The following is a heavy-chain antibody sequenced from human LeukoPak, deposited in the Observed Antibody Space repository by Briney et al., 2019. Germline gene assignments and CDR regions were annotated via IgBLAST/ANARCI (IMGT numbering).Heavy chain of an antibody. Sequence: SGGSLRLSCAASGFTVSSNYMSWVRQAPGKGLEWVSVIYSGGSTYYADSVKGRFTISRHNSKNTLYLQMNSLRAEDTAVYYCAKGHDYYDSSGYWIFYFDYWGQGTLVTVSS. V-gene: IGHV3-53*04. D-gene: IGHD3-22*01. CDR3: AKGHDYYDSSGYWIFYFDY. CDR2: IYSGGST. CDR1: GFTVSSNY. J-gene: IGHJ4*02.